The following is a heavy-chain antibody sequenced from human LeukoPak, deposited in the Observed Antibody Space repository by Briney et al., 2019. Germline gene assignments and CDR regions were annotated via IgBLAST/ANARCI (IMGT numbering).Heavy chain of an antibody. CDR2: IYYSGST. D-gene: IGHD3-9*01. CDR3: ARAPLLTGYFDFDY. CDR1: GGSISSSNYY. J-gene: IGHJ4*02. V-gene: IGHV4-39*07. Sequence: SETLSLTCTVSGGSISSSNYYWGWIRQPPGKGLEWIGSIYYSGSTYYNPSLKSRVTISVDTSKNQFSLKLGSVTAADTAVYYCARAPLLTGYFDFDYWGQGTLVTVSS.